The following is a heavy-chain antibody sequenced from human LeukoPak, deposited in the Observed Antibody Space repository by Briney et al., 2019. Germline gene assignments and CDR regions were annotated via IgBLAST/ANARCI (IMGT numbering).Heavy chain of an antibody. CDR3: ARGLLSGYDYAPFDY. V-gene: IGHV3-53*01. Sequence: PGGSLRLSCAASGFPVSSYYMSWVRQAPGKGLEWVSVLYSGGTTYYPDSVKGRFTISRDNSKNTLYPQMNSLRAEDTAVYYCARGLLSGYDYAPFDYWGQGALVTVSS. D-gene: IGHD5-12*01. CDR1: GFPVSSYY. J-gene: IGHJ4*02. CDR2: LYSGGTT.